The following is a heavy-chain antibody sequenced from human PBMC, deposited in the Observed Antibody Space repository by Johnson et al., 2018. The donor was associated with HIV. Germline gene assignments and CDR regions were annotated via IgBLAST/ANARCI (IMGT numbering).Heavy chain of an antibody. Sequence: MLLVESGGGLVQPGGSLRLSCAASGFTFSSYAMSWVRQATGKGLEWVSAIGTAGDTYYPGSVKGRFTISRDNSKNTLYLQMNSLRAEDTAVYYCARDFSSSSNAFDIWGQGTMVTVSS. CDR3: ARDFSSSSNAFDI. D-gene: IGHD6-6*01. CDR2: IGTAGDT. J-gene: IGHJ3*02. CDR1: GFTFSSYA. V-gene: IGHV3-13*01.